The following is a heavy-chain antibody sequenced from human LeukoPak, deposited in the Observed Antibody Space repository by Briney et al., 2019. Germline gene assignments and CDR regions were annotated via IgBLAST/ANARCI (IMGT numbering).Heavy chain of an antibody. CDR1: GFTFDDYA. J-gene: IGHJ3*02. CDR3: AREVTASSFDI. CDR2: ISWNSGSI. Sequence: PGRSLRLSCAASGFTFDDYAMHWARQAPGKGLEWVSGISWNSGSIGYADSVKGRFTISRDDAKNSLYLQMNSLGAEDTALYYCAREVTASSFDILGQGTMVTVSS. V-gene: IGHV3-9*01. D-gene: IGHD2-21*02.